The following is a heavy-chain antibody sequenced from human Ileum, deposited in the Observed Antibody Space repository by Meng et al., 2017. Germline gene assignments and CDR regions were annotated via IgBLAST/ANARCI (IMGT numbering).Heavy chain of an antibody. CDR1: GFNFSGSI. CDR3: TRWDIDSPQFDY. V-gene: IGHV3-73*01. Sequence: LSLTCEASGFNFSGSIIHWVRQASGKGLEWVGRIRSKADNYATAFAASVKGRFSVSRDDLKNTAYLQVNSLKTEDTAVYYCTRWDIDSPQFDYWGQGTLVTVSS. J-gene: IGHJ4*02. CDR2: IRSKADNYAT. D-gene: IGHD2-15*01.